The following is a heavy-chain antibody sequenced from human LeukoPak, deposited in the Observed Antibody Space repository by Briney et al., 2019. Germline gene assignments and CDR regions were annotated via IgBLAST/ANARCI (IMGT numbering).Heavy chain of an antibody. J-gene: IGHJ6*03. V-gene: IGHV4-59*01. CDR1: GGSISSYS. Sequence: PSETLTLTCTVSGGSISSYSWSWIRQPPGKGLEWIGSIYYSGYTNYNPSLKSRVTISVDTSKNQLSLKLSSVTAADTAVYYCARTTMVRGTYYMDVWGKGTTVTISS. CDR3: ARTTMVRGTYYMDV. D-gene: IGHD3-10*01. CDR2: IYYSGYT.